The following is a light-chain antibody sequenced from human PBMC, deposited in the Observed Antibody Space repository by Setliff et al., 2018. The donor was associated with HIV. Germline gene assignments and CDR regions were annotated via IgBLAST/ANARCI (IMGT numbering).Light chain of an antibody. V-gene: IGLV2-14*01. CDR2: EVS. Sequence: QPVLTQPASVSGSPGQSITISCTGTSSDIGGYTYVSWYQQHPGKAPKLIIFEVSHRPSGVSNRLSGSKSGNTASLIISGLQAEDEADYYCSSYTSSSTDVFGTGTRSPS. CDR3: SSYTSSSTDV. CDR1: SSDIGGYTY. J-gene: IGLJ1*01.